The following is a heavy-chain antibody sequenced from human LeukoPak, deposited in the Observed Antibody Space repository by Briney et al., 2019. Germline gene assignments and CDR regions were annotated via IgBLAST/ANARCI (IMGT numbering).Heavy chain of an antibody. D-gene: IGHD3-22*01. Sequence: GGSLRLSCAASGFTVSSNYMSWVRQAPGKGLEWVSVIYSGGSTYYADSVKGRFTISRDNSKNTLYLQMNSLRAEDTAVYYCAKTVHPYYYDSSGYYYFDYWGQGTLVTVSS. CDR1: GFTVSSNY. CDR2: IYSGGST. J-gene: IGHJ4*02. CDR3: AKTVHPYYYDSSGYYYFDY. V-gene: IGHV3-53*01.